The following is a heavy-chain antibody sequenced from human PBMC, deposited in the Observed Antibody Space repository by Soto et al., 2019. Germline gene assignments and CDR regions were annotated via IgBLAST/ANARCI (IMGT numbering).Heavy chain of an antibody. Sequence: EVQLLESGGGLVQPGGSLRLSCAASGFTFSSYAMSWVRQAPGKGLEWVSAISGSGGSTYYADSVKGRFTISRDNSKNTLYLQMNSLRAEDTAVYYCAKDPPLGYSRSWYRYFDYWGQGTLVTVSS. CDR3: AKDPPLGYSRSWYRYFDY. CDR1: GFTFSSYA. CDR2: ISGSGGST. D-gene: IGHD6-13*01. J-gene: IGHJ4*02. V-gene: IGHV3-23*01.